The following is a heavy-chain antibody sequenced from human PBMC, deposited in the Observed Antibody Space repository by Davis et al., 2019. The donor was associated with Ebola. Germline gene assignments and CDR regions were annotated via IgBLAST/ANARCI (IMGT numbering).Heavy chain of an antibody. CDR3: ARGRWLDY. J-gene: IGHJ4*02. CDR2: ISYDGST. V-gene: IGHV4-61*01. Sequence: MPSETLSLTCTISSGSVDSGSYHWSWIRQPPGKALEWIGYISYDGSTYYNPSLKSRVSISTGASRSQFSLNLISVTAADAGVYYCARGRWLDYWGQGTLVTVSS. CDR1: SGSVDSGSYH. D-gene: IGHD6-19*01.